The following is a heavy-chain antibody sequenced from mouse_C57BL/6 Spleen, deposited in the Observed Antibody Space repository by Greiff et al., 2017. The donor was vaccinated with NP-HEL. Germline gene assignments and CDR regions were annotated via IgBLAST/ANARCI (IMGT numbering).Heavy chain of an antibody. V-gene: IGHV1-15*01. CDR1: GYTFTDYE. J-gene: IGHJ4*01. CDR2: IDPETGGT. CDR3: TPSSLYAMDY. D-gene: IGHD1-1*01. Sequence: QVQLQQSGAELVRPGASVTLSCKASGYTFTDYEMHWVKQTPVHGLEWIGAIDPETGGTAYNQKFKGKAILTADKSSSTAYMELRSLTSEDSAVYYRTPSSLYAMDYWGQGTSVTVSS.